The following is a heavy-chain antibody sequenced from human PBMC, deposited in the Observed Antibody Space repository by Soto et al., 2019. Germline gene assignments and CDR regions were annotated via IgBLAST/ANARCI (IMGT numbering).Heavy chain of an antibody. CDR1: GGSISSSSYY. J-gene: IGHJ6*02. V-gene: IGHV4-39*01. Sequence: SETLSLTCTVSGGSISSSSYYWGWIRQPPGKRQEWIGSIYYSGSTYYNPSLKSRVTISVDTSKNQFSMKLSSVTAADSAVYYCARRLYYDSSGFEGGGMDVWGQGTTVT. CDR2: IYYSGST. CDR3: ARRLYYDSSGFEGGGMDV. D-gene: IGHD3-22*01.